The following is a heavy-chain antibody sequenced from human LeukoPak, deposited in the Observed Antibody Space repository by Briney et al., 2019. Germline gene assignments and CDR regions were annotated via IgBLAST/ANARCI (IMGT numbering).Heavy chain of an antibody. J-gene: IGHJ4*02. Sequence: PGGSLRLSCAASGFTFSGYAMSWVRQAPGKGLEWVSAISGSGGSTFYADSVKGRFTISRDNSKNTLYLQMNSLRAEDTAVYYCAKDPIPYSYGLDYWGQGTLVTVSS. V-gene: IGHV3-23*01. CDR1: GFTFSGYA. CDR3: AKDPIPYSYGLDY. D-gene: IGHD5-18*01. CDR2: ISGSGGST.